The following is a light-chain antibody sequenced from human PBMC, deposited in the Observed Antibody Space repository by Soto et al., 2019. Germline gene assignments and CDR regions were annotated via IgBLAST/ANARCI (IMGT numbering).Light chain of an antibody. J-gene: IGLJ1*01. Sequence: VRTQPPSTSTTPGQRGTSSSSGRSSDSGSNTVNWNQQLPGTAPKLLIYSNNQRPSGVPDRSSGSKSGSSASLAISGLQSEDVSEYYCAAWAVSMNGYVFGTWTKATVL. CDR1: SSDSGSNT. CDR2: SNN. V-gene: IGLV1-44*01. CDR3: AAWAVSMNGYV.